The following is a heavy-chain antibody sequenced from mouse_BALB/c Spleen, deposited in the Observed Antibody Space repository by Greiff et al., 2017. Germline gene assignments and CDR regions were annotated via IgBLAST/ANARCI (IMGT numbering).Heavy chain of an antibody. V-gene: IGHV1-18*01. J-gene: IGHJ4*01. CDR3: ARKLRLRDYAMDY. D-gene: IGHD1-2*01. CDR2: INPNNGGT. Sequence: VQLQQSGPELVKPGASVKIPCKASGYTFTDYNMDWVKQSHGKSLEWIGDINPNNGGTIYNQKFKGKATLTVDKSSSTAYMELRSLTSEDTAVYYCARKLRLRDYAMDYWGQGTSVTVSS. CDR1: GYTFTDYN.